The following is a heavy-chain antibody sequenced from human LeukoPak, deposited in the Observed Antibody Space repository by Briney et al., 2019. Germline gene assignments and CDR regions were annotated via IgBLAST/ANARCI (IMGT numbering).Heavy chain of an antibody. D-gene: IGHD1-14*01. CDR3: ARDLLRNSLDY. CDR2: MNQDGAQK. V-gene: IGHV3-7*01. Sequence: GGSLRLSCAASGFTFSSYWMSWVRQAPGKGLEWVANMNQDGAQKSYVDSVKGRFTISRDNDKNTLYLQMNSLRADDTAVYYCARDLLRNSLDYWGQGSLVTVSS. J-gene: IGHJ4*02. CDR1: GFTFSSYW.